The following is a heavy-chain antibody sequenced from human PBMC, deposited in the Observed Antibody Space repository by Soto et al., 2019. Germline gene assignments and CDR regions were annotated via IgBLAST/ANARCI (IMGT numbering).Heavy chain of an antibody. CDR2: IDYTGTT. Sequence: QVQLQESGPGLVKPSGTLSLTCTVSGGSISSTDHFWGWIRQAPAKGLEWIGSIDYTGTTYYNTSLKPRDTMSVDTSKTRFSLTFTSVTAADAAVYYFAGLITYDNVAPPCLLDNWGQGSLVIVSS. V-gene: IGHV4-39*02. D-gene: IGHD3-9*01. J-gene: IGHJ4*02. CDR1: GGSISSTDHF. CDR3: AGLITYDNVAPPCLLDN.